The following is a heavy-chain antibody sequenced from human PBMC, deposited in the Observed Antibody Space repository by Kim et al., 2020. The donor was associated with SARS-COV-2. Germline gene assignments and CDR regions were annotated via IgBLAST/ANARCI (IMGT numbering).Heavy chain of an antibody. CDR1: GFTFSSYA. CDR3: ARVATEGIAGVYGMDV. CDR2: ISYDGSNK. Sequence: GGSLRLSCAASGFTFSSYAMHWVRQAPGKGLEWVAVISYDGSNKYYADSVKGRFTISRDNSKNTLYLQMNSLRAEDTAVYYCARVATEGIAGVYGMDVWGQGTTVTVSS. J-gene: IGHJ6*02. D-gene: IGHD6-13*01. V-gene: IGHV3-30*04.